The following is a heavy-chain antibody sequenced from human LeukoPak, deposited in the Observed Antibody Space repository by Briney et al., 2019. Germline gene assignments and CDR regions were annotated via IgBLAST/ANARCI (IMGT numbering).Heavy chain of an antibody. Sequence: GGSLRLSCAASGFTCSSYAMHWVRQAPGKGLEWVAVISYDGSNKYYADSVKGRFTISRDNSKNTLYLQMNSLRAEDTAVYYCARQELDIVAPNFDYWGQGTLVTVSS. D-gene: IGHD5-12*01. J-gene: IGHJ4*02. CDR3: ARQELDIVAPNFDY. V-gene: IGHV3-30*04. CDR1: GFTCSSYA. CDR2: ISYDGSNK.